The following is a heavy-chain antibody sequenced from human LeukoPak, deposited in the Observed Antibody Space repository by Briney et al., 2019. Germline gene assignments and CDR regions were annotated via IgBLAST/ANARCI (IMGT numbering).Heavy chain of an antibody. CDR1: GFSFNNYA. CDR2: ISYDGGDK. CDR3: ARDFAGWGYFDL. V-gene: IGHV3-33*08. Sequence: GGSLRLSCAASGFSFNNYAMYWVRQAPGKGLEWVALISYDGGDKYYAESMKGRFTISRDNAKNSLYLQMNSLRAEDTAVYYCARDFAGWGYFDLWGRGTQVTVSS. J-gene: IGHJ2*01. D-gene: IGHD3-9*01.